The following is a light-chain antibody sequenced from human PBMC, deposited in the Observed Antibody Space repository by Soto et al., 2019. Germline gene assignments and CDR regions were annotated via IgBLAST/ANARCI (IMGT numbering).Light chain of an antibody. CDR3: ISYAGSSVV. V-gene: IGLV2-8*01. Sequence: QSALTQPPFASGSPGQSVTISCTGTSSDVGGYNYVSWYQQHPGKAPKLMIYEVSKRPSGVPDRFSGSKSGNTASLTVSGVQAEEEADYYCISYAGSSVVFGGGTKLTVL. CDR1: SSDVGGYNY. J-gene: IGLJ2*01. CDR2: EVS.